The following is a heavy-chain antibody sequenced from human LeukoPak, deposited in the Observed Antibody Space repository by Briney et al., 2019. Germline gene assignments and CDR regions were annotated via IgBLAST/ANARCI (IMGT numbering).Heavy chain of an antibody. J-gene: IGHJ4*02. D-gene: IGHD3-10*01. Sequence: GGSLRLSCAASGFTFSSYSMNWVRRAPGKGLEWVSSISSSSSYIYYADSVKGRFTISRDNAKNSLYLQMNSLRAEDTAVYYCAIRYGSGSYYGELRNYWGQGTLVTVSS. CDR1: GFTFSSYS. CDR2: ISSSSSYI. V-gene: IGHV3-21*01. CDR3: AIRYGSGSYYGELRNY.